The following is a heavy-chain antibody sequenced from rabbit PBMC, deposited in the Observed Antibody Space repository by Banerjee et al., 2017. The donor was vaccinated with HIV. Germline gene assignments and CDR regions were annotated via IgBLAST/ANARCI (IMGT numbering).Heavy chain of an antibody. V-gene: IGHV1S45*01. CDR1: GFSFSSSYW. J-gene: IGHJ4*01. CDR3: ARDRLYDDYHNHGTLNL. D-gene: IGHD2-1*01. CDR2: IYSGDGNT. Sequence: QEQLEESGGDLVKPEGSLTLTCTASGFSFSSSYWICWVRQAPGKGPEWIACIYSGDGNTYYASWAKGRFTISKTSSTTVTLQMTSLTAADTATYFCARDRLYDDYHNHGTLNLWGQGTLVTVS.